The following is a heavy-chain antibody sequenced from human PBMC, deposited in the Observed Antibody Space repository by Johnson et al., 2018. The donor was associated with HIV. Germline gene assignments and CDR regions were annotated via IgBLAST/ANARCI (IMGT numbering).Heavy chain of an antibody. CDR3: AKGMWGHDAFDI. V-gene: IGHV3-7*01. CDR1: GFTFITYW. J-gene: IGHJ3*02. Sequence: MLLVESGGGLVKPGGSLRLSCAASGFTFITYWMSWVRQAPGKGLEWVANIKQDGSENYYVGSVKGRFTISRDNAKNSLYLQMNSLRAEDTAVYYCAKGMWGHDAFDIWGQGTMVTVSS. D-gene: IGHD1-26*01. CDR2: IKQDGSEN.